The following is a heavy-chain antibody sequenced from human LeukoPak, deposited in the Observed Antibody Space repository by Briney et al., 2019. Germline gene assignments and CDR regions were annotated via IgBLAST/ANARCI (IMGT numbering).Heavy chain of an antibody. V-gene: IGHV4-31*03. J-gene: IGHJ6*02. Sequence: PSETLSLTCTVSGGSISSGGYYWSWIRQHPGKGLEWIGYIYYSGSTYYNPSLKSRVTISVDTSKNQSSLKLSSVTAADTAVYYCARDTTVIYGMDVWGQGTTVTVSS. CDR1: GGSISSGGYY. CDR3: ARDTTVIYGMDV. CDR2: IYYSGST. D-gene: IGHD4-17*01.